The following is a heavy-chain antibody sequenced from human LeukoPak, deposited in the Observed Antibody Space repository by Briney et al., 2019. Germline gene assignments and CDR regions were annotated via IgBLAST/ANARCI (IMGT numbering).Heavy chain of an antibody. J-gene: IGHJ3*02. D-gene: IGHD5-24*01. CDR2: IYPGDSDT. V-gene: IGHV5-51*01. CDR3: ARPLEMATLSGLHI. CDR1: GYSFTNYW. Sequence: GESLKISCKGSGYSFTNYWIAWVRQMPGKGLEWMGIIYPGDSDTRYSPSFQGHVTISADKSISTAYLQWSSLKASDTAMYYCARPLEMATLSGLHIWGQGTMVTVSS.